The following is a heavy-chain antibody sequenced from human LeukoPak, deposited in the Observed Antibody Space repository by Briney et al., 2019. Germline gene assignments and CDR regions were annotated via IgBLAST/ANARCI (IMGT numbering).Heavy chain of an antibody. CDR3: ARIKVTSDGAL. Sequence: ASVKVSCKASGYTFTDYYIHWVRRAPGQGLEWMGRITPNSGGTIYAQTFQGRFTMTRDTSISTAYMELSRLRSDDTAVYYCARIKVTSDGALWGQGTLVTVSS. CDR2: ITPNSGGT. V-gene: IGHV1-2*02. J-gene: IGHJ4*02. D-gene: IGHD5-18*01. CDR1: GYTFTDYY.